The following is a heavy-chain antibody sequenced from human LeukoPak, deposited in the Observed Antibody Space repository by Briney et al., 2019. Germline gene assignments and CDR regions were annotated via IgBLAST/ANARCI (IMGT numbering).Heavy chain of an antibody. D-gene: IGHD3-16*01. J-gene: IGHJ4*02. Sequence: PSETLSLTCAVYGGSFSGYYWSWIRQPPGKGLEWIGEINHSGSTNYNPSLKSRVTISVDTSKNQFSLKLSSVTAADTAVYYCARTRLGLVTVPSARHFDYWGQGTLVTVSS. CDR3: ARTRLGLVTVPSARHFDY. V-gene: IGHV4-34*01. CDR2: INHSGST. CDR1: GGSFSGYY.